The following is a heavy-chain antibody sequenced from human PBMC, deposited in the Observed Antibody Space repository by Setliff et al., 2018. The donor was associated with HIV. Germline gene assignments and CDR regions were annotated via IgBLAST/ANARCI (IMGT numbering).Heavy chain of an antibody. V-gene: IGHV4-4*02. D-gene: IGHD4-17*01. CDR1: GASDISYIW. CDR3: ARDIWAYGLMGS. CDR2: VYHTGST. J-gene: IGHJ5*02. Sequence: SETLSLTCAVSGASDISYIWWSWVRQPPGKGLEWIGEVYHTGSTNLNPSLKSRVTISIDKAKNQISLRLTSVTAAETAIYYCARDIWAYGLMGSWGQGTLVTSPQ.